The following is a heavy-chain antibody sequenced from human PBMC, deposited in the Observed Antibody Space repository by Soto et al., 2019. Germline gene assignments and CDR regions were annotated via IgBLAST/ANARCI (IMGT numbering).Heavy chain of an antibody. Sequence: QVQLVQSGAEVKRPGASVKVSCKASGYTFTTDYMHWVRQAPGQGLEWLGIINPNGGSTTFAQKFQGRVTMTRDTSTSTVYLELRSLRSEDTAVYYCARAGYCSGGTCFHGNCDYWGQGTLVTVSA. CDR2: INPNGGST. CDR1: GYTFTTDY. V-gene: IGHV1-46*01. J-gene: IGHJ4*02. CDR3: ARAGYCSGGTCFHGNCDY. D-gene: IGHD2-15*01.